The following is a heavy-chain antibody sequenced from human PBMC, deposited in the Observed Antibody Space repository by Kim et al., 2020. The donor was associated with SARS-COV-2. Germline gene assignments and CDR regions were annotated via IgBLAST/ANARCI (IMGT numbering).Heavy chain of an antibody. J-gene: IGHJ4*02. D-gene: IGHD1-26*01. Sequence: ASVKVSCKASGYTFTSYFMYWVRQAPGQGLEWMGIINTSDGITNYAQKFQGRVTMTRDTSTSTVYMELSSLRSEDTAVYYCTKYSGRNPFDYWGQGTLVT. CDR2: INTSDGIT. CDR3: TKYSGRNPFDY. V-gene: IGHV1-46*01. CDR1: GYTFTSYF.